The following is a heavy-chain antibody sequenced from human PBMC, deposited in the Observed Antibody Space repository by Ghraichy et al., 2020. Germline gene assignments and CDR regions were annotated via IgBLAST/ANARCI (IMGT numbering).Heavy chain of an antibody. CDR1: GYTFTGYY. Sequence: ASVKVSCKASGYTFTGYYMHWVRQAPGQGLEWMGWINPNSGGTNYAQKFQGRVTMTRDTSISTAYMDLSRLRSDDTAVYYCARGRSTVSGSSGYRRFDYWGQGTLVTVSS. V-gene: IGHV1-2*02. CDR2: INPNSGGT. D-gene: IGHD3-22*01. CDR3: ARGRSTVSGSSGYRRFDY. J-gene: IGHJ4*02.